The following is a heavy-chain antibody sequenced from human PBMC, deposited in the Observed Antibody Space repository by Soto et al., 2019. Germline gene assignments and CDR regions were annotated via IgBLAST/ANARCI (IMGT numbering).Heavy chain of an antibody. D-gene: IGHD6-6*01. Sequence: GECLNISCKGSGYIFTSYWIGWVRQMPGKGLEWMGIIYPGDSDTRYSPSFQGQVTISADKSISTAYLQWSSLKASDTAMYYCASQPSLVAPSDYWGQGTLVTVSS. V-gene: IGHV5-51*01. CDR3: ASQPSLVAPSDY. CDR1: GYIFTSYW. J-gene: IGHJ4*02. CDR2: IYPGDSDT.